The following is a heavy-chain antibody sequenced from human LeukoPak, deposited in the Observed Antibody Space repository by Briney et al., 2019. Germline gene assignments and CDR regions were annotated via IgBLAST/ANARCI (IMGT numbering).Heavy chain of an antibody. Sequence: KASETLSLTCTVSGGSISSYYWSWVRQPPGKGLEWIGYIYYSGSTNYNPSLKSRVTISVDTSKDQFSLKLSSVTAADTAVYYCATSLNRGSSWCYFDYWGQGTLVTVSS. CDR2: IYYSGST. J-gene: IGHJ4*02. D-gene: IGHD6-13*01. CDR1: GGSISSYY. CDR3: ATSLNRGSSWCYFDY. V-gene: IGHV4-59*01.